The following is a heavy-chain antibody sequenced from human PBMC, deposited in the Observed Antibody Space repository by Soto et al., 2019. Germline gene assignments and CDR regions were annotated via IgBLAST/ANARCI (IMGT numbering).Heavy chain of an antibody. V-gene: IGHV1-69*02. Sequence: XSVKVXXKASGGTFSSYTISWVRQAPGQGLEWMGRIIPILGIANYAQKFQGRVTITADKSTSTAYMELSSLRSEDTAVYYCATQYCSGGSCYSAEYFQHWGQGTLVTVSS. CDR2: IIPILGIA. D-gene: IGHD2-15*01. J-gene: IGHJ1*01. CDR3: ATQYCSGGSCYSAEYFQH. CDR1: GGTFSSYT.